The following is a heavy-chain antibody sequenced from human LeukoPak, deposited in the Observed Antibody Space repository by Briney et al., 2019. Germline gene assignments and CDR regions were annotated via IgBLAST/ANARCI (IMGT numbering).Heavy chain of an antibody. CDR1: GGTFSSYA. J-gene: IGHJ4*02. Sequence: ASVKVSCKASGGTFSSYAISWGRQAPGQGLEWMGWISAYNGNTNYAQKLQGRVTMTTDTSTSTAYMELRSLRSDDTAVYYCARPRYSYGSGDSYYFDYWGQGTLVTVSS. CDR2: ISAYNGNT. CDR3: ARPRYSYGSGDSYYFDY. D-gene: IGHD5-18*01. V-gene: IGHV1-18*01.